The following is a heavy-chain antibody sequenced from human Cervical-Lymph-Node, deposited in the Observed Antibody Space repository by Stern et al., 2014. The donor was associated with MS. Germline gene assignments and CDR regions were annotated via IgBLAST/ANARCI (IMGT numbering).Heavy chain of an antibody. V-gene: IGHV3-66*01. J-gene: IGHJ6*02. Sequence: EVQLVESGGDLVQPGGSLRLSCAASGFSVSRNYMGWVRQAPGKGLEWVSVLYIGGSTDYADSVKGRFTISRDNSKNTLYLQMNSLRAEDTALYYCARVGYYYYGMDVWGQGTTVTVSS. CDR1: GFSVSRNY. CDR2: LYIGGST. CDR3: ARVGYYYYGMDV.